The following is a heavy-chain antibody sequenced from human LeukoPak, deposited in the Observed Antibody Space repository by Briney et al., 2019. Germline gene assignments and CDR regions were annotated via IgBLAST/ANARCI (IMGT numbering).Heavy chain of an antibody. J-gene: IGHJ2*01. CDR2: IRNDGKTQ. Sequence: GGSLRLSWAASGFTFKSYGLHWVRRAPGKGLEWVAFIRNDGKTQYYADSVKGRFTISRDNSRNTMFLQMNSLRPEDTAVYYCARLYATSWGFFDPWGRGTLVTVSS. CDR3: ARLYATSWGFFDP. CDR1: GFTFKSYG. D-gene: IGHD2-2*01. V-gene: IGHV3-30*02.